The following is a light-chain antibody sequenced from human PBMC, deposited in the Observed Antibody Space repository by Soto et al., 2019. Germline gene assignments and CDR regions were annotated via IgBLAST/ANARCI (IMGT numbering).Light chain of an antibody. Sequence: ALTQPPSASGSPGQSVTISCTGASGDVGGYNYVSWYQQHPGKAPKLMIYEVSKRPSGVPDRFSGSKSGNTASLTVSGLQAEDEADYYCSSYAGSNNQVFGTGTKVTVL. J-gene: IGLJ1*01. CDR3: SSYAGSNNQV. CDR1: SGDVGGYNY. CDR2: EVS. V-gene: IGLV2-8*01.